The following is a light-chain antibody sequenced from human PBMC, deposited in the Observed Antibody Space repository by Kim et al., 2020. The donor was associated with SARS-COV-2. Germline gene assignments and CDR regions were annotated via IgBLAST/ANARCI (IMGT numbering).Light chain of an antibody. CDR3: QQYDSYSGT. CDR2: DAS. CDR1: QSVGRW. V-gene: IGKV1-5*01. Sequence: DIQMTQSPSTLSASVGDRVTITCRASQSVGRWLAWYQQRPGKAPKLLIYDASTLESGVPSRFSGSGSGAEFTLTISSLQPDDFATYYCQQYDSYSGTFGHGTKVDIK. J-gene: IGKJ1*01.